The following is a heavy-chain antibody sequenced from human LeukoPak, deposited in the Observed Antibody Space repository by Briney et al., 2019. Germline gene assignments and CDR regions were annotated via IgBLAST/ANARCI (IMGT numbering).Heavy chain of an antibody. CDR1: GYTFTSYY. CDR3: ARDSVRPIAAAGKGGDY. Sequence: ASVKVSCKASGYTFTSYYMHWVRQAPGQGLEWMGIINPSGGSTSYAQKFQGRVTMTRDTSTSTVYMELSSLRSEDTAVYYCARDSVRPIAAAGKGGDYWGQGTLVTVSS. D-gene: IGHD6-13*01. CDR2: INPSGGST. J-gene: IGHJ4*02. V-gene: IGHV1-46*01.